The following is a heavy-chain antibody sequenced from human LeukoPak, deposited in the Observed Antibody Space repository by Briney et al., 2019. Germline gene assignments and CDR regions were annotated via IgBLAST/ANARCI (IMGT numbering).Heavy chain of an antibody. Sequence: SQTLSLTCTVSGGSISGYYWSWIRQPAGKGLEWIGRIYTSGSTNYNPSLKSRVTMSVDTSKNQFSLKLSSVTAADTAVYYCAREGIAAAGLYYYYYMDVWGKGTTVTVSS. CDR2: IYTSGST. J-gene: IGHJ6*03. CDR3: AREGIAAAGLYYYYYMDV. V-gene: IGHV4-4*07. D-gene: IGHD6-13*01. CDR1: GGSISGYY.